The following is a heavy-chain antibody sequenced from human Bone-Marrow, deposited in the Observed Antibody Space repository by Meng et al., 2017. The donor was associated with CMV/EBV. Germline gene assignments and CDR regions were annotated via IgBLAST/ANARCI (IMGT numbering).Heavy chain of an antibody. CDR2: TYYRSKWYN. Sequence: SQTLSLSCAISGDSVSSNSAAWNWIRQSPSRGLEWLGRTYYRSKWYNDYAVSVKSRITINPDTSKNQFSLQLNSVTPEDTAVYYCARAQYYDILTGYYRCEYWGQGKLVNVAS. CDR3: ARAQYYDILTGYYRCEY. CDR1: GDSVSSNSAA. D-gene: IGHD3-9*01. J-gene: IGHJ4*02. V-gene: IGHV6-1*01.